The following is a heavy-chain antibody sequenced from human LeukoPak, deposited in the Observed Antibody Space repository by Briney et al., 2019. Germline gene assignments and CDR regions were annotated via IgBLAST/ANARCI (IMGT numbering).Heavy chain of an antibody. Sequence: GGSLRLSCAASGFTFSNAWMSWVRQAPGMGLEWISSISSRSHYMYYADSVKGRFTISRDNAKNSLYLQMNSLRDEDTAVYYCVRDRAIILFGAFDIWGQGTMVTVSS. CDR1: GFTFSNAW. V-gene: IGHV3-21*01. CDR2: ISSRSHYM. D-gene: IGHD3-3*01. J-gene: IGHJ3*02. CDR3: VRDRAIILFGAFDI.